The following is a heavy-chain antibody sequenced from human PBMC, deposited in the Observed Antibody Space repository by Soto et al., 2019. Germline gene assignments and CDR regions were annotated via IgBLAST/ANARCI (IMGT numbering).Heavy chain of an antibody. CDR2: IYTSGST. V-gene: IGHV4-4*07. Sequence: SETLSLTCTVSGGSISIYYWSWIRHPAGKGLEWIGRIYTSGSTNYNPSLKSRVTMSVDTSKNQFSLKLSSVTAADTAVYYCARDRGYNSRDNWFDPWGQGTLVTVSS. CDR3: ARDRGYNSRDNWFDP. CDR1: GGSISIYY. D-gene: IGHD5-12*01. J-gene: IGHJ5*02.